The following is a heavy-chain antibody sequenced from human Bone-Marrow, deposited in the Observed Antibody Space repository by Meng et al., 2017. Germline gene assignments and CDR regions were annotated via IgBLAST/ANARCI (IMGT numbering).Heavy chain of an antibody. J-gene: IGHJ2*01. CDR2: ISWNSGSI. CDR1: GFAFDDCA. V-gene: IGHV3-9*01. Sequence: SLKISCAASGFAFDDCAMHWVRQAPGKGLDWVSGISWNSGSIGYADSVKGRFTISRDNAKNSLYLQINSLRAEDTALYYCAKESFGDRGVWYFDLWGRGNRVTGAS. CDR3: AKESFGDRGVWYFDL. D-gene: IGHD3-10*01.